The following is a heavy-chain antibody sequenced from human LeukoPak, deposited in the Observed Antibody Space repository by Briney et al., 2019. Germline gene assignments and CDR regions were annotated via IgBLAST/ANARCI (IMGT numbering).Heavy chain of an antibody. CDR2: ISGRAITT. CDR3: SKDQRFGDLYDY. Sequence: GGSLRLSCTTSGFTFSNYAMSWVRQAPGKGLEWVSSISGRAITTYYADSVKGRFPISSDNSKNTLHPQMTSPKAHDTPQLYCSKDQRFGDLYDYRGQGTLVTVSS. V-gene: IGHV3-23*01. D-gene: IGHD3-10*01. CDR1: GFTFSNYA. J-gene: IGHJ4*02.